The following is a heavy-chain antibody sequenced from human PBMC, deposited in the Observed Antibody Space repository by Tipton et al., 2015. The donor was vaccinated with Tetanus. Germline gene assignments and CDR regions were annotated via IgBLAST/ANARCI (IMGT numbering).Heavy chain of an antibody. Sequence: QLVQSGAEVKKPGSSMRLSCKASGNTFSSSTLSWVRQAPGHGLEWMGMIVPLFGSAYYAQKFQDRVTITADKSASTAYLDLRSLKSDDTAVYYCATVGAGLLRREGPLDSWGQGTMVPFSS. CDR3: ATVGAGLLRREGPLDS. CDR2: IVPLFGSA. D-gene: IGHD1-14*01. CDR1: GNTFSSST. J-gene: IGHJ3*02. V-gene: IGHV1-69*06.